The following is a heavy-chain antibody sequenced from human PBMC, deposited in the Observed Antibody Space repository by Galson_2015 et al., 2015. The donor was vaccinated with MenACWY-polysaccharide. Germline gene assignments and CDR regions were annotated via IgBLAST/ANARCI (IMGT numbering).Heavy chain of an antibody. J-gene: IGHJ3*01. CDR3: ARARSWSGYFAFDF. Sequence: SLRLSCAASGFPFSGSWMTWIRQTPGKGLEWVATMKQSGTEKYYVDSVEGRFTVSRDNAENSLHLQMNSLRAEDTAVYYCARARSWSGYFAFDFWGQGTMVTVSS. D-gene: IGHD3-3*01. CDR1: GFPFSGSW. V-gene: IGHV3-7*01. CDR2: MKQSGTEK.